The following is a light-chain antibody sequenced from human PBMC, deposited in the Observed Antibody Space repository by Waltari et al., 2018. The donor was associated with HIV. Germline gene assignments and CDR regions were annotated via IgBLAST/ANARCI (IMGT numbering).Light chain of an antibody. J-gene: IGLJ3*02. CDR2: RNN. CDR1: SSNIGRNY. CDR3: AAWDDSLSGSWV. Sequence: QSVMTQPPSASGTPGQRVTISCSGSSSNIGRNYVTWYQQLPGTTPKLLSYRNNQRPSGVPDRFAGSKSGTSASLAISGLRSEDEADYYCAAWDDSLSGSWVFGGGTQVTVL. V-gene: IGLV1-47*01.